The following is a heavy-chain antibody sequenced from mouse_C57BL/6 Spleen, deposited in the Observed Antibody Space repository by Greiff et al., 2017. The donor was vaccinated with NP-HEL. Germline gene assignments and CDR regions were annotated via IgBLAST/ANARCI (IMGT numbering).Heavy chain of an antibody. CDR3: TIYYGYDVAY. J-gene: IGHJ3*01. D-gene: IGHD2-2*01. CDR2: IDPETGGT. CDR1: GYTFTDYE. Sequence: VQLPQSGAELVRPGASVTLSCQASGYTFTDYEMHWVKPTPVHGLEWIGAIDPETGGTAYNQKFKGKAILTADKSSSTAYMELRSLTSEDSAFYYCTIYYGYDVAYWGQGTLVTVSA. V-gene: IGHV1-15*01.